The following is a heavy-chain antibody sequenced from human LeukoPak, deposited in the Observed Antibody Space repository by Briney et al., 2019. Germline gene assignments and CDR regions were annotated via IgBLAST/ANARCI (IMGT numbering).Heavy chain of an antibody. J-gene: IGHJ4*02. CDR3: ARRPMTTVYYFDY. CDR1: GGSFSGYY. CDR2: INHSGST. D-gene: IGHD4-11*01. Sequence: SSETLSLTCAVYGGSFSGYYWSWIRQPPGKGLEWIGEINHSGSTNYNPSLKSRVTISVDTSKNQFSLKLSSVTAADTAVYYCARRPMTTVYYFDYWGQGTLVTVSS. V-gene: IGHV4-34*01.